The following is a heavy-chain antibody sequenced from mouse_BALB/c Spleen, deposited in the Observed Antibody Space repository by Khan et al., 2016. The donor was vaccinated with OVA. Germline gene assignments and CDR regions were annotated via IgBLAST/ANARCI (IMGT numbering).Heavy chain of an antibody. J-gene: IGHJ3*01. D-gene: IGHD4-1*01. V-gene: IGHV14-3*02. CDR2: IDPANGYT. Sequence: VQLKESGAELVKPGASVKLSCTASGFNIKDTYMHWVKQRPEQGLEWIGRIDPANGYTKYDPKFQGKATITADTSSNTAYLQLSSLTSEDTAVYYCARDYWDVVAYGGQGNLVNVSA. CDR3: ARDYWDVVAY. CDR1: GFNIKDTY.